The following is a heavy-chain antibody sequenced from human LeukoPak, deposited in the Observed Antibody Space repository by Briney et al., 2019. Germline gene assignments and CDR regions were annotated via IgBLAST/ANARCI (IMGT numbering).Heavy chain of an antibody. J-gene: IGHJ6*03. CDR2: ISGSGGST. D-gene: IGHD6-13*01. CDR1: GFTFSSYA. CDR3: AKDKSLYSSSLPYMDV. Sequence: PGGSLRLSCAASGFTFSSYAMSWVRQAPGKGLGWVSAISGSGGSTYYADSVKGRFTISRDNSKNTLYLQMNSLRAEDTAVYYCAKDKSLYSSSLPYMDVWGKGTTATVSS. V-gene: IGHV3-23*01.